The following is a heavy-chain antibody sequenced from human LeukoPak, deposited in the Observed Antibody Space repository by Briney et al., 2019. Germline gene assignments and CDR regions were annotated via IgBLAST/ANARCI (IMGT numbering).Heavy chain of an antibody. Sequence: GASVKVSCKASGYTFTSYDIYWVRQATGHGLEWMAWMNPNNGKTGYAQNFQGRVTITRNTSINTVYMELSSLRSEDTAVYYCARGNFYSGSGTYWAYWGQGTLVTVSS. V-gene: IGHV1-8*03. CDR2: MNPNNGKT. J-gene: IGHJ4*02. CDR3: ARGNFYSGSGTYWAY. D-gene: IGHD3-10*01. CDR1: GYTFTSYD.